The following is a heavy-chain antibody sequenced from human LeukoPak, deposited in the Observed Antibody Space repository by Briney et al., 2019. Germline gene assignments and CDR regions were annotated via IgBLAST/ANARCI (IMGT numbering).Heavy chain of an antibody. J-gene: IGHJ4*02. CDR2: INPTGGST. CDR1: GYTFISYQ. Sequence: GASVKVSCKASGYTFISYQMHWVRQAPGQGLEWMGIINPTGGSTSHAQKFQGRVTMTRDTSTSTVYMELSSLRSEDTAVYYCARACSSTSCYPGGADYWGQGTLVTVSS. V-gene: IGHV1-46*01. D-gene: IGHD2-2*01. CDR3: ARACSSTSCYPGGADY.